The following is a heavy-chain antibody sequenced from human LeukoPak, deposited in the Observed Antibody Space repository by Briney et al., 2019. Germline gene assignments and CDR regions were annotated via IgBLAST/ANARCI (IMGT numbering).Heavy chain of an antibody. CDR2: IIPIFGTA. CDR1: GGTFSSYA. J-gene: IGHJ6*02. Sequence: ASVKVSCKASGGTFSSYAISWVRQAPGQGLEWMGGIIPIFGTANYAQKFQGRVTITADESTSTAYMELGSLRSEDTAVYYCARGALMVRAYYYGMDVWGQGTTVTVSS. V-gene: IGHV1-69*13. D-gene: IGHD3-10*01. CDR3: ARGALMVRAYYYGMDV.